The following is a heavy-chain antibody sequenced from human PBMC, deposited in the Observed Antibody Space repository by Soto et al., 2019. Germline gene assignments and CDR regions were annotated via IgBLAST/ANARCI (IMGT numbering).Heavy chain of an antibody. D-gene: IGHD6-6*01. V-gene: IGHV1-69*02. Sequence: SVKVSCKASGGTFSSYTISWVRQAPGQGLEWMGRIIPILGIANYAQKFQGRVTITADKSTSTAYMELSSLRSEDTAVYYCASQYSSSGIDYWGQGTLVTVSS. CDR2: IIPILGIA. CDR1: GGTFSSYT. J-gene: IGHJ4*02. CDR3: ASQYSSSGIDY.